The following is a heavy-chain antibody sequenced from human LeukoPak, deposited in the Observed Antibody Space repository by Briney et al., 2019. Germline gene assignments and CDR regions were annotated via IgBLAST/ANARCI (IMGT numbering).Heavy chain of an antibody. CDR2: INPNSGGT. CDR1: GYTFTGYY. J-gene: IGHJ5*02. Sequence: AASVKVSCKASGYTFTGYYMHWVRQAPGQGLEWMGWINPNSGGTNYAQKFQGWVTMTRDTSISTAYMELSRLRSEDTAVYYCARDAITMVRGAYPRGWFDPWGQGTLVTVSS. CDR3: ARDAITMVRGAYPRGWFDP. D-gene: IGHD3-10*01. V-gene: IGHV1-2*04.